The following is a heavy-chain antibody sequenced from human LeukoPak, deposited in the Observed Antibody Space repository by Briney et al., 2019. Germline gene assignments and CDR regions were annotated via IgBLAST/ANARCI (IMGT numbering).Heavy chain of an antibody. D-gene: IGHD1-26*01. Sequence: PGESLKISCKGSGYSFTNYWIGWVRQMPGKGLEWMGIIYPGDSDTRYIPSFQGQVTISADKSNNTAYLQWSGLKASDTAMYYCARRVDSYWFFDYWGQGTLVTVSS. CDR3: ARRVDSYWFFDY. V-gene: IGHV5-51*01. CDR2: IYPGDSDT. CDR1: GYSFTNYW. J-gene: IGHJ4*02.